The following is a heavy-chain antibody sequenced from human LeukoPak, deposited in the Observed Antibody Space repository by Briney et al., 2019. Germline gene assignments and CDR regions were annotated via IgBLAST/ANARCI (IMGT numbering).Heavy chain of an antibody. D-gene: IGHD3-10*01. CDR1: GGSISSYY. Sequence: SETLSLTCTVSGGSISSYYWSWIRQPPGKGLEWIGYIYYSGSTNYNPSLKNRVTISVDTSKNQFSLKLSSVTVADTAVYYCAGDTMVRGVILPLGMDVWGQGTTVTVSS. V-gene: IGHV4-59*08. J-gene: IGHJ6*02. CDR2: IYYSGST. CDR3: AGDTMVRGVILPLGMDV.